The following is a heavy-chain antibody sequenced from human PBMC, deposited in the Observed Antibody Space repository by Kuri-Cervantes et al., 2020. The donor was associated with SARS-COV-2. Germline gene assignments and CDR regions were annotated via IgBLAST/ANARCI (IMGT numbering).Heavy chain of an antibody. CDR3: AREKGYTYGLGGGYYYYGMDV. CDR1: GFTFSSYE. D-gene: IGHD5-18*01. CDR2: ISSSGSTI. V-gene: IGHV3-48*03. J-gene: IGHJ6*02. Sequence: GESLKISCAASGFTFSSYEMNWVRQAPGKGLEWVSYISSSGSTIYYADSVKGRFTISRDNAKKSLYLQLNSLRVEDTAVYYCAREKGYTYGLGGGYYYYGMDVWGQGTTVTVSS.